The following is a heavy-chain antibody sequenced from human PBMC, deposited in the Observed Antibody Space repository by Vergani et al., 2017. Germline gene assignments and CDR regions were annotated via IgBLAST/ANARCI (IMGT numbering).Heavy chain of an antibody. CDR1: GGSFTSYH. CDR3: ARVNTETNGHLYHYYYKDG. Sequence: QVQLQQWGGGLLKPSETLSLTCVVNGGSFTSYHWTWIRQSPGEVLEWVGDIDHTGRPDYNPSLKSRLTMSVDKSRNQFSLTLNSVTATDTAIYFCARVNTETNGHLYHYYYKDGRGQGTAVTVS. CDR2: IDHTGRP. D-gene: IGHD4-11*01. V-gene: IGHV4-34*01. J-gene: IGHJ6*03.